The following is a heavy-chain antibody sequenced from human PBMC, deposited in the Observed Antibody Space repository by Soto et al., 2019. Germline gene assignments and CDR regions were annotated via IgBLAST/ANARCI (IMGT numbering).Heavy chain of an antibody. V-gene: IGHV1-46*01. CDR1: GYNFTSYY. CDR2: VNPNGGGT. J-gene: IGHJ4*02. D-gene: IGHD5-12*01. CDR3: ARGGEWLQLDY. Sequence: QVQLVQSGAEVKKPGASVRVSCKASGYNFTSYYMHWVRQAPGQGLEWMGIVNPNGGGTSYAQKFQGRVHMNTGTSPSAVYMLLTGLRSEDTAVYYCARGGEWLQLDYWGQGTLVTVSS.